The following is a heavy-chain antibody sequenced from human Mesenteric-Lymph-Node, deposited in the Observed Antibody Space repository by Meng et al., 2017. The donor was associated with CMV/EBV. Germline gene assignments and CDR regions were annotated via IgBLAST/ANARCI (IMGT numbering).Heavy chain of an antibody. CDR2: INPNTGST. Sequence: ASVKVYCKASGYSFTHFYIHWVRQAPGQGLEWMGWINPNTGSTNHVQKIQGRVTMTRDTSINTVFMELSGLRSDDTAIYYCAREASAVVLDYWGQGTLVTVSS. J-gene: IGHJ4*02. CDR3: AREASAVVLDY. CDR1: GYSFTHFY. V-gene: IGHV1-2*02. D-gene: IGHD6-13*01.